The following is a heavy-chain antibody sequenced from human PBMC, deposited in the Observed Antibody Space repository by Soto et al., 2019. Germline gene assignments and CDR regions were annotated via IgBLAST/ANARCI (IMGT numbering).Heavy chain of an antibody. CDR3: AKARPIFGVVIDRDYYYGMGV. Sequence: QVQLMESGGGVVQPGRSLRLSCAASGFTFSNFGMHWVRQAPGKGLEWVAVISYDGSKENYEDSVKGRFTIYRDNSQNTMYLEMDSLRPEDTAVYYCAKARPIFGVVIDRDYYYGMGVWGQGTTVTVSS. CDR1: GFTFSNFG. D-gene: IGHD3-3*01. CDR2: ISYDGSKE. J-gene: IGHJ6*02. V-gene: IGHV3-30*18.